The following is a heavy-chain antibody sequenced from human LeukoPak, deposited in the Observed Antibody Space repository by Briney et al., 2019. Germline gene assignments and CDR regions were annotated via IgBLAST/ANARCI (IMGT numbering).Heavy chain of an antibody. CDR3: AGLGSTVKGRIDP. CDR1: GYHFTGYH. Sequence: ASVKVSCKAPGYHFTGYHVHWVRQAPGQGLEGMGRISTDSGDADIAQKFQGRVTMTRDTSISTAYMELSRLTSDDSAVYYCAGLGSTVKGRIDPWGQGTSVTVSS. J-gene: IGHJ5*02. CDR2: ISTDSGDA. D-gene: IGHD5/OR15-5a*01. V-gene: IGHV1-2*02.